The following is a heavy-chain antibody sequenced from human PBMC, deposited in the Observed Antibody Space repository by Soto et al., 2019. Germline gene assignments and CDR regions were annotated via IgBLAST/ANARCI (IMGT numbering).Heavy chain of an antibody. CDR1: GGTFSSYA. Sequence: QVQLVQAGAEVKKPGSSVKVSCKASGGTFSSYAISWVRQAPGQGLEWMGGIIPICGTANYAQKFQGRVTITADESTSTAYMELSSLRSEDPAVYYCARDRDIVATISWAFDYWGRGPLVTVSS. J-gene: IGHJ4*02. CDR3: ARDRDIVATISWAFDY. CDR2: IIPICGTA. D-gene: IGHD5-12*01. V-gene: IGHV1-69*01.